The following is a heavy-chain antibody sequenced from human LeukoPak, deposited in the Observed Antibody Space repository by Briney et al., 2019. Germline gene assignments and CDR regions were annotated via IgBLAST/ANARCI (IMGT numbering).Heavy chain of an antibody. D-gene: IGHD4-23*01. J-gene: IGHJ4*02. CDR2: ISSSGSTI. Sequence: PGGSLRLSCAASGFTFSSYEMNRVRQAPGKGLEWVSYISSSGSTIYYADSVKGRFTISRDNAKNSLYLQMNSLRAEDTAVYYCARSDYGGKSFDYWGQGTLVTVSS. V-gene: IGHV3-48*03. CDR3: ARSDYGGKSFDY. CDR1: GFTFSSYE.